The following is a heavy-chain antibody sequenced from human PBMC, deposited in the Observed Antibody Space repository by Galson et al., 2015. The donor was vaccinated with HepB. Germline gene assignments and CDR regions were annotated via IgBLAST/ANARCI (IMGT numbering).Heavy chain of an antibody. V-gene: IGHV3-30*18. D-gene: IGHD2-2*01. J-gene: IGHJ6*02. Sequence: SLRLSCAASGFTFSSYGMHWVRQAPGKGLEWVAVISYDGSNKYYADSVKGRFTISRDNSKSTLYLQMNSLRAEDTAVYYCAKVLYCSSTSCPPGWDYYGMDVWGQGTTVTVSS. CDR2: ISYDGSNK. CDR1: GFTFSSYG. CDR3: AKVLYCSSTSCPPGWDYYGMDV.